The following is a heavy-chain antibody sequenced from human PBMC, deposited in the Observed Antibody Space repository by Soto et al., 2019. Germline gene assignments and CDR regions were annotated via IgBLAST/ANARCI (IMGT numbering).Heavy chain of an antibody. V-gene: IGHV3-21*01. CDR3: ATDIVVVPAANGRRFDY. D-gene: IGHD2-2*01. CDR2: ISSSSSYI. J-gene: IGHJ4*02. Sequence: PGGSLRLSCAASGFTFGTYAMHWVRQAPGKGLEWVSSISSSSSYIYYADSVKGRFTISRDNAKNSLYLQMNSLRAEDTAVYYCATDIVVVPAANGRRFDYWGQGTLVTV. CDR1: GFTFGTYA.